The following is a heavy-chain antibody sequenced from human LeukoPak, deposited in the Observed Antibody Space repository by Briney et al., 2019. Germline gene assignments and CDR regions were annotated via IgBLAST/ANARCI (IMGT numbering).Heavy chain of an antibody. V-gene: IGHV1-2*04. J-gene: IGHJ4*02. CDR3: ARVSPNSSSWSPPFFDY. D-gene: IGHD6-13*01. CDR2: IYPRDGST. CDR1: GYTFTSNY. Sequence: ASVKVSCKASGYTFTSNYIHWVRQAPGQGLEWMGMIYPRDGSTSYAQKFQGWVTMTRDTSISTAYMELSRLRSDDTAVYYCARVSPNSSSWSPPFFDYWGQGTLVTVSS.